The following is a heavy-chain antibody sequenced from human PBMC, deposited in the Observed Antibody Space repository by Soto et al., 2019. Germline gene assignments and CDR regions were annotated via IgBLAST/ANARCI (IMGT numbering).Heavy chain of an antibody. J-gene: IGHJ4*02. V-gene: IGHV4-4*02. Sequence: QVQLQESGPGLVKPSGTLSLTCAVSGGSISSSNWWSWVRQPPGKGLEWIGEIYHSGSTNYNPSLNSRVTISGDKSKNQFSLKLSSVTAADTAVYYWARDGPQGLPADGYYFDYWGQGTLVTVSS. CDR3: ARDGPQGLPADGYYFDY. D-gene: IGHD6-13*01. CDR2: IYHSGST. CDR1: GGSISSSNW.